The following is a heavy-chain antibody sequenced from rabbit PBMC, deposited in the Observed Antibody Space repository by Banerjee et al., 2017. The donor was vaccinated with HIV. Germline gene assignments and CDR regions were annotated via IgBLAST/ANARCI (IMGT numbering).Heavy chain of an antibody. CDR1: GFSFSNKYV. CDR3: ARDLAGVIGWNFNL. D-gene: IGHD4-1*01. J-gene: IGHJ4*01. CDR2: IYARSAGST. V-gene: IGHV1S45*01. Sequence: QEQLVESGGGLVKPEGSLTLTCTASGFSFSNKYVMCWVRQAPGKGLEWIACIYARSAGSTYYASWAKGRFTISRTSSTTVTLQMTSLTAADTATYFCARDLAGVIGWNFNLWGPGTLVTVS.